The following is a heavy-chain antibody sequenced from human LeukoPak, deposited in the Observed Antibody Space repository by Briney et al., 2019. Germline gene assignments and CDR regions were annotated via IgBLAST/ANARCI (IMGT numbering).Heavy chain of an antibody. Sequence: QPGGSLRLSCAASGSTVSSNYMSWVRQAPGKGLEWVSVIYSGGSTYYADSVKGRFTISRDNSKNTLYLQMNSLRAEDTAVYYCALSIVVVTAKIKKNNYNWFDPWGQGTLVTVSS. CDR1: GSTVSSNY. CDR2: IYSGGST. CDR3: ALSIVVVTAKIKKNNYNWFDP. D-gene: IGHD2-21*02. V-gene: IGHV3-53*01. J-gene: IGHJ5*02.